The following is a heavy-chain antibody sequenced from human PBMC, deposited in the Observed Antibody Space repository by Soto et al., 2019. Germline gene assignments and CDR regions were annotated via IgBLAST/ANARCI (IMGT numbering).Heavy chain of an antibody. CDR1: GGTFSSYA. V-gene: IGHV1-69*01. CDR2: IIPIFGTA. Sequence: QVQLLQSGAEVKKPGSSVKVSCKASGGTFSSYAISWVRQAPGQGLEWMGGIIPIFGTANYAQKFQGRVTITADESTSTAYMELSSLRSEDTAVYYCARDPGCGGSCYSNWFDPWGQGTLVTVSS. D-gene: IGHD2-15*01. CDR3: ARDPGCGGSCYSNWFDP. J-gene: IGHJ5*02.